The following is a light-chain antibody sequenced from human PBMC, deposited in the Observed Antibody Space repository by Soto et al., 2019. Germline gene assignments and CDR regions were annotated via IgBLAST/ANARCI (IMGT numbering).Light chain of an antibody. J-gene: IGKJ1*01. V-gene: IGKV1-5*03. CDR3: QHYNSYRT. CDR2: KAS. CDR1: QSISSW. Sequence: DIQMTQSPSTLSASVGDRVTITGRASQSISSWLAWYQQEPGKAPKLLIYKASSLESGVPSRFSGSGSGTEFTLTISSLQPDDFATYYCQHYNSYRTFGQGTKVDIK.